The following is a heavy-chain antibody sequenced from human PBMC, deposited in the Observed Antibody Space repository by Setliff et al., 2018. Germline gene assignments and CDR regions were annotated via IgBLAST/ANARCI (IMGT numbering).Heavy chain of an antibody. D-gene: IGHD2-2*01. Sequence: GSLRLSCAASGFTFSSYGMHWVRQAPGKGLEWVAVIWYDGSNKYYADSVKGRFTISRDNSKNTLYLQMNSLRAEDTAVYYCARNGLVPAVKGGENWFDPWGQGTLVTVSS. CDR2: IWYDGSNK. CDR1: GFTFSSYG. J-gene: IGHJ5*02. V-gene: IGHV3-33*01. CDR3: ARNGLVPAVKGGENWFDP.